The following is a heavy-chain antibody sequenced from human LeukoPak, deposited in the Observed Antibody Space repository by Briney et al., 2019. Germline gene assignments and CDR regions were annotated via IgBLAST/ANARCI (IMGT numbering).Heavy chain of an antibody. CDR2: IYYSGST. V-gene: IGHV4-59*01. CDR3: ARVWGYDILTGYYYYYYGMDV. D-gene: IGHD3-9*01. CDR1: GGSISSYY. Sequence: SETLSLTCTVSGGSISSYYWSWIRQPPGKGLEWIGYIYYSGSTNYNPSLKSRVPISVDMSKNQFSLKLSSVTAADTAVYYCARVWGYDILTGYYYYYYGMDVWGQGTTVTVSS. J-gene: IGHJ6*02.